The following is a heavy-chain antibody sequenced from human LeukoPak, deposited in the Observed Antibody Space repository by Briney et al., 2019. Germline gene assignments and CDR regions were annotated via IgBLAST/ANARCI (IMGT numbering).Heavy chain of an antibody. CDR1: GGSISSSNW. Sequence: PSGTLSLTCAVSGGSISSSNWWSWARQPPGKGLEWIGEIYHSGSTNYNPSHKSRVTISVDKSKNQFSLKLSSVTAADTAVYYCASASHLFYYDFWSGSIPHYGMDVWGQGTTVTVSS. J-gene: IGHJ6*02. D-gene: IGHD3-3*01. V-gene: IGHV4-4*02. CDR2: IYHSGST. CDR3: ASASHLFYYDFWSGSIPHYGMDV.